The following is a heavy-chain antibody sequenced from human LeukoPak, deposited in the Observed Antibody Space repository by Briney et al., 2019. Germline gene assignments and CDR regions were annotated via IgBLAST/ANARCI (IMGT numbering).Heavy chain of an antibody. CDR3: ARGGRGVSMVRGVIFYYMDV. CDR2: MNPNSGNT. Sequence: ASVKVSCKASGYTFTSYDINWVRQATGQGLEWMGRMNPNSGNTGYAQKFQGRVTITRNTSISTAYMELSSLRSEDTAVYYCARGGRGVSMVRGVIFYYMDVWGKGTTVTVSS. V-gene: IGHV1-8*03. D-gene: IGHD3-10*01. J-gene: IGHJ6*03. CDR1: GYTFTSYD.